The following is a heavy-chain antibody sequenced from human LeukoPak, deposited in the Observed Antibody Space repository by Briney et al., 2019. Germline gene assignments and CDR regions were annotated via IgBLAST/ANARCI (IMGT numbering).Heavy chain of an antibody. CDR1: GGSISSHY. CDR3: ARAAITHFDY. Sequence: SETLSLTCTVSGGSISSHYWSWIRQPPGKGLEWIGYICYSGSTNYNPSLKSRVTISVDTSKNQFSLKLSSVTAADTAVYYCARAAITHFDYWGQGTLVTVSS. D-gene: IGHD5-18*01. CDR2: ICYSGST. J-gene: IGHJ4*02. V-gene: IGHV4-59*11.